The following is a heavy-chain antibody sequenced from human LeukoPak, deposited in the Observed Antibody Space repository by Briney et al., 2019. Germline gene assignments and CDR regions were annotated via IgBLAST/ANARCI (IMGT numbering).Heavy chain of an antibody. CDR3: VRDIELST. Sequence: PGGSLRFSCAASAFTFRDAAMTWVRQAPGKGLEWVSLISSSGANTYYADSVKGRFTISRDNSRNTLSLHMTSLRVEDTAIYYCVRDIELSTWGLGTLVTVSS. CDR2: ISSSGANT. J-gene: IGHJ3*01. CDR1: AFTFRDAA. V-gene: IGHV3-23*01. D-gene: IGHD5-12*01.